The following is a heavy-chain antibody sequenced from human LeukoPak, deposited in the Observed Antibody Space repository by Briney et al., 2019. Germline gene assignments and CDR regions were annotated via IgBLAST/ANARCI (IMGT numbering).Heavy chain of an antibody. CDR1: GFSLSSGGAG. CDR3: THTPATRRGAFDI. V-gene: IGHV2-5*02. J-gene: IGHJ3*02. D-gene: IGHD1-14*01. Sequence: SGPTLVNPTQTLTLTCTFSGFSLSSGGAGVGWIRQPPGKALEWLGFVYGDDYESYSPSLKSRLTITKDTSKNQVVLTRTNMDPVDTATYYCTHTPATRRGAFDIWGQGTMVLVSS. CDR2: VYGDDYE.